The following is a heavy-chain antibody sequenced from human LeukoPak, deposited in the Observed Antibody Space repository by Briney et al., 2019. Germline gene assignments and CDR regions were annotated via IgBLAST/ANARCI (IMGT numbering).Heavy chain of an antibody. CDR2: ISWNSGSI. D-gene: IGHD6-19*01. Sequence: SLRLSFAASGFPFYDYAMHWVRQAPGKGLEWVSGISWNSGSIGYADSVKGRFTISRDNAKNSLYLQMNSLRAEDTALYYCAKAKGAVADKDAFDIWGQGTMVTVSS. CDR1: GFPFYDYA. CDR3: AKAKGAVADKDAFDI. J-gene: IGHJ3*02. V-gene: IGHV3-9*01.